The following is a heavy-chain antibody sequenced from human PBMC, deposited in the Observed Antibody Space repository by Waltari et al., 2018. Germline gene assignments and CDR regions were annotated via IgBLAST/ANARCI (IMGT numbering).Heavy chain of an antibody. D-gene: IGHD3-10*01. V-gene: IGHV4-39*02. CDR1: GDSITSSNYY. J-gene: IGHJ5*02. Sequence: QLQLQESGPRLVKPSETLSLTCPVSGDSITSSNYYWAWIRQPPGKGLEWIGSVYYTGSTYYKASLKSRVTISVDTSKNYFSLSLTSVTATDTAIYFCARTFMVRTIRSRGWFDPWGQGTLVTVSS. CDR3: ARTFMVRTIRSRGWFDP. CDR2: VYYTGST.